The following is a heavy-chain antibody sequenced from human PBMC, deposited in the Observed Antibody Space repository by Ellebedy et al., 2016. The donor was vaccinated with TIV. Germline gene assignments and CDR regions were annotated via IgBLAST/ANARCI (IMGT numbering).Heavy chain of an antibody. CDR2: IYYSGST. CDR3: ARDRSTNWGLSYYYYGMDV. Sequence: SETLSLXXTVSGGSISSYYWSWIRQPPGKGLEWIGYIYYSGSTNYNPSLKSRVTISVDTSKNQFSLKLSSVTAADTAVYYCARDRSTNWGLSYYYYGMDVWGQGTTVTVSS. J-gene: IGHJ6*02. D-gene: IGHD7-27*01. CDR1: GGSISSYY. V-gene: IGHV4-59*01.